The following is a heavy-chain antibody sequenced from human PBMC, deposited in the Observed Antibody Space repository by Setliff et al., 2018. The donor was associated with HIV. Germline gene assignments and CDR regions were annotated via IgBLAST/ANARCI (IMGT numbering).Heavy chain of an antibody. J-gene: IGHJ4*02. CDR1: GGSISSHY. V-gene: IGHV4-59*11. D-gene: IGHD3-22*01. Sequence: SETLSLTCTVSGGSISSHYWSWIRQHPGKGLEWIGYIYYSGSTNYNPSLQSRVTISVDTSKNQFSLKLSSVTAADTAVYYCASGDYYDSSGYYYSPFDYWGQGTLVTV. CDR3: ASGDYYDSSGYYYSPFDY. CDR2: IYYSGST.